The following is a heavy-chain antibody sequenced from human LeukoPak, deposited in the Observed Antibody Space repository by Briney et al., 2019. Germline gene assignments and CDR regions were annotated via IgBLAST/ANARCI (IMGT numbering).Heavy chain of an antibody. CDR3: ARGDLASVRQLPLDY. V-gene: IGHV1-69*05. Sequence: GASVKVSCKASGGTFSSYAISWVRQAPGQGLEWMGGIIPIFGAANYAQKLQGRVTITTDESTSTAYMELSSLRSEDTAVYYCARGDLASVRQLPLDYWGQGTLVTVSS. J-gene: IGHJ4*02. CDR2: IIPIFGAA. D-gene: IGHD2-2*01. CDR1: GGTFSSYA.